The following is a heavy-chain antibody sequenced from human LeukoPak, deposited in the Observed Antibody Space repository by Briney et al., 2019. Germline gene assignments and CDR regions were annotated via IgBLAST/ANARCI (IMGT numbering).Heavy chain of an antibody. J-gene: IGHJ4*02. V-gene: IGHV3-30-3*01. D-gene: IGHD4-17*01. Sequence: GSLRLSCAASGFTFSSYAMHWVRQAPGKGLEWVAVISYDGSNKYYADSVKGRFTTSRDNSKNTLYLQMNSLRAEDTAVYYCARAGMTTVTTFDYWGQGTLVTVSS. CDR2: ISYDGSNK. CDR1: GFTFSSYA. CDR3: ARAGMTTVTTFDY.